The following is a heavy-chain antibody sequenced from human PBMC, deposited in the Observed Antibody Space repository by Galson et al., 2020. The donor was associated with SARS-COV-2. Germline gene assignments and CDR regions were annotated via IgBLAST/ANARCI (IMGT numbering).Heavy chain of an antibody. V-gene: IGHV3-7*03. CDR2: IKHDGREK. Sequence: GESLKISCAASGFTFSYYWMTWVRQAPGKGLEWVANIKHDGREKYFVDSVKGRFTISRDNAENSLYLQMNSLRAEDTALYYCARQQNFYDSFEDALDIWGQGTMVTVSS. CDR1: GFTFSYYW. D-gene: IGHD3-22*01. J-gene: IGHJ3*02. CDR3: ARQQNFYDSFEDALDI.